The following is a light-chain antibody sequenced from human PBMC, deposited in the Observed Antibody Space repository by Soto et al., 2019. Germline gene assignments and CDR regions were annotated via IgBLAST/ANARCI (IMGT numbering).Light chain of an antibody. CDR2: AAS. V-gene: IGKV1-5*01. J-gene: IGKJ1*01. CDR3: QHFGSSRGT. CDR1: QKVSPW. Sequence: DIRMTQSPSTLSASVGDSVTITCRASQKVSPWLAWYQQKAGQAPKLLIYAASTLQAGVPSRFSGSGSGTDFTLTISRLEPEDFAVYYCQHFGSSRGTFGQGTKVDIK.